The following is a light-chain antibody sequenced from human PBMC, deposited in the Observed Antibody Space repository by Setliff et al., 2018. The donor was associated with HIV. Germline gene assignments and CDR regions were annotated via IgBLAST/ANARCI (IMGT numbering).Light chain of an antibody. CDR2: GAS. CDR1: QDITGA. J-gene: IGKJ4*01. CDR3: QQCSIYPQG. V-gene: IGKV1-13*02. Sequence: AIQLTQSPSSLSASVGDRVTITCRASQDITGALAWYQQKPGKAPELLIYGASNLESGVPSRFSGSGSRTDFTLTISSLQPEDFATYYCQQCSIYPQGIGGGTKV.